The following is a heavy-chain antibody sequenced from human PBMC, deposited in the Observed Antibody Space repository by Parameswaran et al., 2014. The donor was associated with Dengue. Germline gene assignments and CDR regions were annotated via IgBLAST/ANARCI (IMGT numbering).Heavy chain of an antibody. Sequence: WVRQAPGQGLERMGWISAYNGDTNYAQQLQGRVTMTTDTSTSTAYMELRSLRSDDTAVYYCVQVGASTVDDWGQGTLVTVSS. V-gene: IGHV1-18*01. CDR3: VQVGASTVDD. J-gene: IGHJ4*02. CDR2: ISAYNGDT. D-gene: IGHD1-26*01.